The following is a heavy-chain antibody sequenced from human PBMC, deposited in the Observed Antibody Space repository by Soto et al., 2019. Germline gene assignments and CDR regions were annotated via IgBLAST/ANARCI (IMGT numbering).Heavy chain of an antibody. J-gene: IGHJ5*02. CDR3: ARQIGRGIWSLDP. CDR1: GGSISSSDYW. Sequence: QLQLQESGPGLVKPAETLSLTCTVSGGSISSSDYWWGWIRQPPGKGLEWIGSIYYTGSTYYNPSLKSRGIISVDPSKNQFSLRLSSVTAAETAVYYCARQIGRGIWSLDPWGQGTLVTVSS. D-gene: IGHD6-13*01. CDR2: IYYTGST. V-gene: IGHV4-39*01.